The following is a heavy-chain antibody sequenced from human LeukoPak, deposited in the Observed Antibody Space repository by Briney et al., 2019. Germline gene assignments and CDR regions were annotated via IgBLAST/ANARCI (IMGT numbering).Heavy chain of an antibody. CDR2: ISSSSSCI. J-gene: IGHJ4*02. Sequence: GGSLRLSCAAPGFTFSSYEMNWVRQAPGKGLEWVSSISSSSSCIYYADSVKGRFTISRDNAKSSLYLQMNSLRAEDTAVYYCARSPLADYFDYWGQGTLVTVSS. CDR3: ARSPLADYFDY. D-gene: IGHD3-3*02. CDR1: GFTFSSYE. V-gene: IGHV3-48*03.